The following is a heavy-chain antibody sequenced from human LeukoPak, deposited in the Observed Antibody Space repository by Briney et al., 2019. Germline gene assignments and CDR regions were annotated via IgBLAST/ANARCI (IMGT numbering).Heavy chain of an antibody. D-gene: IGHD4-17*01. V-gene: IGHV3-48*03. Sequence: QPGGSLRLSCAASGFTFSSYEMNWFRQAPGKGLEWVSYITTSGRTIYYADSVKGRFTISRDNAKNSLYLQMNSLRAEDTAVYYCARGEDYGTNSFDYWGQGTLVTVSS. CDR3: ARGEDYGTNSFDY. J-gene: IGHJ4*02. CDR1: GFTFSSYE. CDR2: ITTSGRTI.